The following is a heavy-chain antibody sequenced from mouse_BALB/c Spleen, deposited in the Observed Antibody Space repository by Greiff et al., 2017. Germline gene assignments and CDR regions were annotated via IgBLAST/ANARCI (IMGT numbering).Heavy chain of an antibody. V-gene: IGHV1-84*02. CDR3: ARGSTTKYFDG. D-gene: IGHD1-1*01. CDR1: GYTFTDYY. J-gene: IGHJ1*01. CDR2: IYPGSGNT. Sequence: LMESGPELVKPGASVKISCKASGYTFTDYYINWVQQKPGQGLEWIGWIYPGSGNTKYNEKFKGKATLTVDTSSSTAYMQLSSLTSEDTAVYFCARGSTTKYFDGWGAGTTVTVSS.